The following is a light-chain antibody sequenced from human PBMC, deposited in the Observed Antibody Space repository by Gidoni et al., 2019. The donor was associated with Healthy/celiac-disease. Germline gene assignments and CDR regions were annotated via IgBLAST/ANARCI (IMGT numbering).Light chain of an antibody. J-gene: IGKJ2*01. CDR2: DAS. Sequence: EIASTQSPATLSLSPGERATLSCRASQSVSSYLAWYQQKPGQAPRLLIYDASNRATGIPARFSGRGSGTSCTLTISSLEHEDDAVYNGQRRSNWYTFGQGTKLEIK. CDR1: QSVSSY. CDR3: QRRSNWYT. V-gene: IGKV3-11*01.